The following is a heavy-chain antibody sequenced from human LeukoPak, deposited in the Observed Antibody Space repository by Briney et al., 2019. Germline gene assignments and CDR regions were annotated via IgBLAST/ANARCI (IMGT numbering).Heavy chain of an antibody. J-gene: IGHJ4*02. D-gene: IGHD6-13*01. Sequence: QTGGSLRLSCAASGFTFSSYAMSWVRQAPGKGLEWVSAISGSGDSTYYGDSVKGRFTIPRDNSKNTLYLQMNSLRAEDTAVYYCAKTRPLDSSSWSHGDYWGQGTLVTVSS. CDR3: AKTRPLDSSSWSHGDY. V-gene: IGHV3-23*01. CDR2: ISGSGDST. CDR1: GFTFSSYA.